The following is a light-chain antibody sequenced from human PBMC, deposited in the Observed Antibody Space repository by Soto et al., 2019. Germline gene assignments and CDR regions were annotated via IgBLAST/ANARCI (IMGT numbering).Light chain of an antibody. CDR2: RAS. V-gene: IGKV3-15*01. J-gene: IGKJ1*01. Sequence: IALTQSPATVSVSPGDRVTLSCWASQNIYSNLGWYQQRPGQAPRLIIYRASARPTGIPARFSGSGSGTEFTLTINSLQSEDFATYYCQQYHNLWSFGRGTKVEIK. CDR3: QQYHNLWS. CDR1: QNIYSN.